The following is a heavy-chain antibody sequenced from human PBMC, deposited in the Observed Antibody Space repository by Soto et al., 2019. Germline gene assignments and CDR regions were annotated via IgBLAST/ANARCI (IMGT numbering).Heavy chain of an antibody. CDR3: ARDRGDNRGAYCSSTSCYSYFDY. J-gene: IGHJ4*02. CDR2: INHSGST. D-gene: IGHD2-2*01. V-gene: IGHV4-34*01. CDR1: GGSFSGYY. Sequence: SETLSLTCAFYGGSFSGYYWSWIRQPPGKGLEWIGEINHSGSTNYNPSLKSRVTISVDTSKNQFSLKLSSVTAADTAVYYCARDRGDNRGAYCSSTSCYSYFDYWGQGTLVTVSS.